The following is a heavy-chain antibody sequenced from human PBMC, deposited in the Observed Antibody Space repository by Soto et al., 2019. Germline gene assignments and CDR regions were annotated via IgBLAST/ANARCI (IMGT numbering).Heavy chain of an antibody. J-gene: IGHJ4*02. CDR3: ARVDYGDYFLFDY. D-gene: IGHD4-17*01. CDR1: GGSFSGYY. V-gene: IGHV4-34*01. CDR2: INHSGST. Sequence: PSETLSLTCAVYGGSFSGYYWSWIRQPPGKGLEWIGEINHSGSTNYNPSLKSRVTISVDTSKNQFSLKLISVTAADTAVYYCARVDYGDYFLFDYWGQGTLVTVSS.